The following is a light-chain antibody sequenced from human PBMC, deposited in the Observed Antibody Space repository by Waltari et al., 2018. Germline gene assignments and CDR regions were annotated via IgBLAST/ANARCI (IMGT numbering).Light chain of an antibody. Sequence: DIQMTQSPSSLSASAGDTVTITCRASQGISTYLNWYRQKPGKAPKRLIYAASSLESGVPSRFSGSGSGTDFTLTISSLQPEDFATYYCLQYNSHPLTFGGGTKVEIK. CDR2: AAS. V-gene: IGKV1-17*01. CDR3: LQYNSHPLT. CDR1: QGISTY. J-gene: IGKJ4*01.